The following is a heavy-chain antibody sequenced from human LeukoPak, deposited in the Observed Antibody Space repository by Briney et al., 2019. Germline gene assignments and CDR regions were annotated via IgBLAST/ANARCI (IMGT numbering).Heavy chain of an antibody. CDR1: GFTVSSNY. J-gene: IGHJ4*02. Sequence: SGGSLRLSCAASGFTVSSNYMSWVRQAPGKGLEWVSVIYSGGSTYYADSVKGRFTISRANSKNTLYLQMNSLRAEGTAVYYCARDPPTYYDILTGFSWGQGTLVTVSS. CDR3: ARDPPTYYDILTGFS. V-gene: IGHV3-66*01. D-gene: IGHD3-9*01. CDR2: IYSGGST.